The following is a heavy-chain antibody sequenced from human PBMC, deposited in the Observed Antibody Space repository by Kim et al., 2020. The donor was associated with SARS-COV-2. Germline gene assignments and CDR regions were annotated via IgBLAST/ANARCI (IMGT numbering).Heavy chain of an antibody. CDR3: ATGGYFFDF. CDR1: GFTFSNAW. Sequence: GGSLRLSCAGSGFTFSNAWMNWVRQAPGKGLEWVCRIKSKADGETIDYAAPVKGRFTISRDDSKNTVYLQMNSLRTEDTAVYFCATGGYFFDFWGQGTLVTVSS. J-gene: IGHJ4*02. V-gene: IGHV3-15*05. CDR2: IKSKADGETI.